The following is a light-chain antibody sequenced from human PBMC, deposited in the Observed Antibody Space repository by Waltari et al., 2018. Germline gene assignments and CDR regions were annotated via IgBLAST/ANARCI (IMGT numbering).Light chain of an antibody. CDR3: VVYVGSGISV. CDR2: STN. CDR1: SGSVSTSNF. J-gene: IGLJ3*02. V-gene: IGLV8-61*01. Sequence: QTVVTQEPSFSVSPGGTVTLTCGLNSGSVSTSNFPSWYQQTPGQAPRTLIYSTNTRSSGVPDRFSGSILGNKAALTITGAQADDECDYYCVVYVGSGISVFGRGTKLTVL.